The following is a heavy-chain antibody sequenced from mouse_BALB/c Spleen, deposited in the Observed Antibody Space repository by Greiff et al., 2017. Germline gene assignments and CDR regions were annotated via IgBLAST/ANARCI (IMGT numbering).Heavy chain of an antibody. Sequence: EVQLQQSGPGLVKPSQSLSLTCTVTGYSITSDYAWNWIRQFPGNKLEWMGYISYSGSTSYNPSLKSRISITRDTSKNQFFLQLNSVTTEDTATYYCARGNGYDEEAMDYWGQGTSVTVSS. J-gene: IGHJ4*01. D-gene: IGHD2-2*01. V-gene: IGHV3-2*02. CDR2: ISYSGST. CDR1: GYSITSDYA. CDR3: ARGNGYDEEAMDY.